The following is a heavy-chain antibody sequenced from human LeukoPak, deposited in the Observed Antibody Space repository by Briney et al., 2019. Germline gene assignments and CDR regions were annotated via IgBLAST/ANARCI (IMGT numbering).Heavy chain of an antibody. CDR2: IIPIFGTA. D-gene: IGHD5-24*01. V-gene: IGHV1-69*13. Sequence: SVKVSCKASGGTFSSYAISWVRQAPGRGLEWMGGIIPIFGTANYAQKFQGRVTITADESTSTAYMELSSLRSEDTAVYYCARGEMATIQYYYYYGMDVWGQGTTVTVSS. CDR1: GGTFSSYA. CDR3: ARGEMATIQYYYYYGMDV. J-gene: IGHJ6*02.